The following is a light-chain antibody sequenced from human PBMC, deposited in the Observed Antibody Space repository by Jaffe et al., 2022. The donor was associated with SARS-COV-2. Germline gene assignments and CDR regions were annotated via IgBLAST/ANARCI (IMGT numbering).Light chain of an antibody. CDR3: QVWDTSTWV. V-gene: IGLV3-9*01. CDR1: KIGGKN. J-gene: IGLJ3*02. CDR2: RDH. Sequence: YEVSQPLAVSVARGQTARITCGGNKIGGKNVHWYQQRPGQTPVLVIYRDHNRPSGIPERFSGSNSGNAATLTISGVQVEDEADYFCQVWDTSTWVFGGGTKLTIL.